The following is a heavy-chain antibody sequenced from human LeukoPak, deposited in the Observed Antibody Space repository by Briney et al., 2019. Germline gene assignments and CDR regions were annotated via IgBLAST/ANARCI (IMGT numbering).Heavy chain of an antibody. J-gene: IGHJ4*02. CDR2: ISYDGSNK. V-gene: IGHV3-30-3*01. D-gene: IGHD6-6*01. CDR1: GFTFSSYA. CDR3: AREYSSSRYFDY. Sequence: GRSLRLSCAASGFTFSSYAMHWVRQAPGKGLEWVAVISYDGSNKYYADSVKGRFTISRDNAKNTLYLQMNSLRAEDTAVYYCAREYSSSRYFDYWGQGTLVTVSS.